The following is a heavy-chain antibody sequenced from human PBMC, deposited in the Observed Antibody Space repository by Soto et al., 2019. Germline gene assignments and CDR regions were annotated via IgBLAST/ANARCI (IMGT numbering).Heavy chain of an antibody. Sequence: SETLSLTCAVYGGSFSGYYWSWIRQPPGKGLEWIGEINHSGSTNYNPSLKSRVTISVDTSKNQFSLKLSSVTAADTAVYYCARGRGYGDLGEPYYFDYWGQGTLVTVSS. D-gene: IGHD4-17*01. CDR3: ARGRGYGDLGEPYYFDY. CDR2: INHSGST. CDR1: GGSFSGYY. J-gene: IGHJ4*02. V-gene: IGHV4-34*01.